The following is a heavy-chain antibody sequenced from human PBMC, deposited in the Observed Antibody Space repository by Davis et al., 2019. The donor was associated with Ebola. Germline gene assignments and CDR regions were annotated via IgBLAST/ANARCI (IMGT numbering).Heavy chain of an antibody. CDR3: ARGSPGGIVVVVAATPDWYFDL. J-gene: IGHJ2*01. CDR1: GGSFSGYY. V-gene: IGHV4-34*01. CDR2: INHSGST. D-gene: IGHD2-15*01. Sequence: MPSETLSLTCAVYGGSFSGYYWSWIRQPPGKGLEWIGEINHSGSTNYNPSLKSRVTISVDTSKNQFSLKLSSVTAADTAVYYCARGSPGGIVVVVAATPDWYFDLWGRGTLVTVSS.